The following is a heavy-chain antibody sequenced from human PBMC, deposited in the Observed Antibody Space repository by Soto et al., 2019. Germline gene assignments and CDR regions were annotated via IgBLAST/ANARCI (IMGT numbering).Heavy chain of an antibody. D-gene: IGHD4-4*01. Sequence: SLRLSCAASGFTFSSYGMHWVRQAPGKGLEWVAVIWYDGSNKYYADSVKGRFTISRDNSKNTLYLQMNSLRAEDTAVYYCARDYSNYETYYYYGMDVWGQGTTVTVSS. V-gene: IGHV3-33*01. J-gene: IGHJ6*02. CDR1: GFTFSSYG. CDR3: ARDYSNYETYYYYGMDV. CDR2: IWYDGSNK.